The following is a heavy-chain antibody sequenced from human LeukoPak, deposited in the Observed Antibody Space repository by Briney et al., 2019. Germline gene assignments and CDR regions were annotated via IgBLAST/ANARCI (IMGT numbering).Heavy chain of an antibody. Sequence: ASVKVSCXASGYTFTSYDLNRVRQATAQGLEWMGLINPNNCNTGCAQKLQGRVTITRNTSICTAYMALSSLRSEDTAVYYCATIGVQYYYYMDVWGKGTTVTVSS. D-gene: IGHD1-26*01. CDR1: GYTFTSYD. V-gene: IGHV1-8*01. CDR2: INPNNCNT. CDR3: ATIGVQYYYYMDV. J-gene: IGHJ6*03.